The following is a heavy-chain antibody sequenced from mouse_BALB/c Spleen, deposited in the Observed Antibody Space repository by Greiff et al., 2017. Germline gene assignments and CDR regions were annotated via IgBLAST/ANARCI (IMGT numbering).Heavy chain of an antibody. CDR2: ISYSGST. CDR3: ARGEKLGYRLFAY. V-gene: IGHV3-2*02. CDR1: GYSITSDYA. D-gene: IGHD2-14*01. Sequence: EVKLMESGPGLVKPSQSLSLTCTVTGYSITSDYAWNWIRQFPGNKLEWMGYISYSGSTSYNPSLKSRISITRDTSKNQFFLQLNSVTTEDTATYYCARGEKLGYRLFAYWGQGTLVTVSA. J-gene: IGHJ3*01.